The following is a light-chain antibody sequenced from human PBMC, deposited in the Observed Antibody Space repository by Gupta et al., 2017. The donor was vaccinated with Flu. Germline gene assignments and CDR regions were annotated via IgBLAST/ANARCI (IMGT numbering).Light chain of an antibody. Sequence: TISCTRNSGSIGSNYVQWCQQRPGSSPTTVIYDHDQRPSGVPERFSASIDSSSNSASLTISGLQKEDEADYYCQSFDSSDLTRVFGGGTRLTVL. CDR1: SGSIGSNY. J-gene: IGLJ3*02. CDR2: DHD. CDR3: QSFDSSDLTRV. V-gene: IGLV6-57*01.